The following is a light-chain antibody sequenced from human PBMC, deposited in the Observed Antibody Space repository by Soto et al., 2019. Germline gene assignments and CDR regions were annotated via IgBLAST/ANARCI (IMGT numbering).Light chain of an antibody. CDR2: GAS. CDR3: LQHNSFPRT. Sequence: GDRVTSTGRASQGIRIDLGWFQQKPGKAPKRLIYGASSLESGVPSRLSGRGYGTEFTLTISNLQPEDFATYYCLQHNSFPRTFGQVANVDIK. CDR1: QGIRID. J-gene: IGKJ1*01. V-gene: IGKV1-17*02.